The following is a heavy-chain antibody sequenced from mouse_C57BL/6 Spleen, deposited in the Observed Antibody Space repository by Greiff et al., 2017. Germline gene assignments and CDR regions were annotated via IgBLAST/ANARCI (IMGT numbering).Heavy chain of an antibody. CDR2: IYPGSGNT. D-gene: IGHD2-5*01. CDR1: GYSFTGYY. Sequence: LQQSGPELVKPGASVKISCKASGYSFTGYYIHWVKQRPGQGLEWIGWIYPGSGNTKYNEKFKGKATLTADTSSSTAYMQLSSRTSEDSSVYYCARGDYSNWFAYWGQGTLVTVSA. J-gene: IGHJ3*01. CDR3: ARGDYSNWFAY. V-gene: IGHV1-66*01.